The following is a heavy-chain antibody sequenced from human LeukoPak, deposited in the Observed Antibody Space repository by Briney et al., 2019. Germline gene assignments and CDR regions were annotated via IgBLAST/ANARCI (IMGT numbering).Heavy chain of an antibody. J-gene: IGHJ4*02. Sequence: GGSLRLSCAASGFTFSSYSMNWVRQAPGKGLEWVSAISGSGGSTYYADSVKGRFTISRDNSKNTLYLQMNSLRAEDTAVYYCAKDQIAVAGAYDYWGQGTLVTVSS. CDR2: ISGSGGST. D-gene: IGHD6-19*01. CDR3: AKDQIAVAGAYDY. V-gene: IGHV3-23*01. CDR1: GFTFSSYS.